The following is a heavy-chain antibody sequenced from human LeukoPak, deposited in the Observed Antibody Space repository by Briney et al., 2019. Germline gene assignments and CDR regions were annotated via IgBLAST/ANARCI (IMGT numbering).Heavy chain of an antibody. Sequence: ASVKVSCKASGYTFIGNYIHWVRQAPGQGLEWMGWINPKSGATSSARKFQGRVTMTRDTSIGTAYMELSRLRSDDTAVYYCARGNVECIGDICYKRGNWFDSWGQGTLVTVSS. CDR3: ARGNVECIGDICYKRGNWFDS. CDR2: INPKSGAT. D-gene: IGHD2-8*02. V-gene: IGHV1-2*02. CDR1: GYTFIGNY. J-gene: IGHJ5*01.